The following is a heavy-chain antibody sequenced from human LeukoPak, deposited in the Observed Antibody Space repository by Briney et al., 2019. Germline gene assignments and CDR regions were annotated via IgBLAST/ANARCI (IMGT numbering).Heavy chain of an antibody. CDR1: GLTFSSYS. J-gene: IGHJ4*02. V-gene: IGHV3-21*01. CDR2: ISSSSSYI. Sequence: GGSLRLSCAASGLTFSSYSMNWVRQAPGKGLEWVSSISSSSSYIYYADSVKGRFTISRDNAKNSLYLQMNSLRAEDTAVYYCARDGYSYGSPADYWGQGTLVTVSS. CDR3: ARDGYSYGSPADY. D-gene: IGHD5-18*01.